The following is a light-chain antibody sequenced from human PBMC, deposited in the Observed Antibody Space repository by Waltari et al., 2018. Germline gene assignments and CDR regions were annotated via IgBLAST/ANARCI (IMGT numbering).Light chain of an antibody. Sequence: SYVLTQSPSVSVAPGQTTRIICGGNNIGSKAVQWYQQKPGQAPGLVVYDDRDRPSGIPERFSGSNSGNTATLTISGVAAGDEADYYCQVWDTSNDHVVFGGGTKLTVL. CDR3: QVWDTSNDHVV. V-gene: IGLV3-21*02. CDR2: DDR. J-gene: IGLJ2*01. CDR1: NIGSKA.